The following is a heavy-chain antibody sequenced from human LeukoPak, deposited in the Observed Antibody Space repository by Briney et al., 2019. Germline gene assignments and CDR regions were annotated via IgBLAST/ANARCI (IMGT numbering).Heavy chain of an antibody. V-gene: IGHV1-69*05. Sequence: SVKASCRASGGTFRTYSVTWVRQAPGQGLEWMGGIIPIFGTPNYAQKFQGRVKVTTDDATGTAYMELSSLMSEDTAIYYCARVDRYHFYLDVWGKGTPVTVSS. CDR2: IIPIFGTP. CDR3: ARVDRYHFYLDV. CDR1: GGTFRTYS. J-gene: IGHJ6*03.